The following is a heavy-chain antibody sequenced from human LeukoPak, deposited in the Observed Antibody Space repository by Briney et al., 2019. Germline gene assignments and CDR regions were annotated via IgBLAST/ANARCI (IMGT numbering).Heavy chain of an antibody. J-gene: IGHJ4*02. CDR3: ARENSGSYREFDY. V-gene: IGHV4-4*07. CDR1: GGSISSYY. Sequence: SETLSLTCTASGGSISSYYWSWIRQPAGKGLEWIGRIYTSGSTNYNASLKSRVSMSVDTSKNQFSPKLSSVTAADTAVFYCARENSGSYREFDYWGQGTLVTVSS. CDR2: IYTSGST. D-gene: IGHD1-26*01.